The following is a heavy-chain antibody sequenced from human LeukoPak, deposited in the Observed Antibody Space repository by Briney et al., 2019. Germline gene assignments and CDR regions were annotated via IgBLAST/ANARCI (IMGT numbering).Heavy chain of an antibody. D-gene: IGHD3-3*01. CDR3: ARAQGRDDFWSGYYRPYYFDY. V-gene: IGHV4-59*08. CDR2: VDHTGST. Sequence: SETLSLTCSVSDDSITMYYWTWIRQPPGKGLEWIGYVDHTGSTNFNPSLNGRVSISRDTTKNLFSLRLRSVTAADTAVYYCARAQGRDDFWSGYYRPYYFDYWGQGTLVTVSS. J-gene: IGHJ4*02. CDR1: DDSITMYY.